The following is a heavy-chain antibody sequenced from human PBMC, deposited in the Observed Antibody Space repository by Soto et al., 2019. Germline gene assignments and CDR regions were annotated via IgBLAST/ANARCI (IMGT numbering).Heavy chain of an antibody. V-gene: IGHV3-48*01. CDR1: GFTFSSYS. D-gene: IGHD6-19*01. CDR3: ARVPYSSGSFDY. Sequence: EVQLVESGGGLVQPGGSLRLSCAASGFTFSSYSMNWVRQAPGKGLEWVSYISSGSSTIYYADSVKGRFTISRDNAKNSLYLQMNSLRAEETAVYYCARVPYSSGSFDYWGQGTLVTVSS. CDR2: ISSGSSTI. J-gene: IGHJ4*02.